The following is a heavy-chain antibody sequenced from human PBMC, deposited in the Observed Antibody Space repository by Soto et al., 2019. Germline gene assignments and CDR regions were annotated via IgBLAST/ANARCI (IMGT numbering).Heavy chain of an antibody. V-gene: IGHV1-8*01. CDR1: GYSFTSYE. CDR3: ARGGTTVTRDAFEM. Sequence: QVQLEQSGAEVKKPGASVKVSCKASGYSFTSYEINWVRQASGQGLEWMGGMNPNRGDTGFAQKFQGRVTMTRNTSISTAYMELGGPRSEDTAVYYCARGGTTVTRDAFEMWGQGTVVTVSS. D-gene: IGHD4-17*01. CDR2: MNPNRGDT. J-gene: IGHJ3*02.